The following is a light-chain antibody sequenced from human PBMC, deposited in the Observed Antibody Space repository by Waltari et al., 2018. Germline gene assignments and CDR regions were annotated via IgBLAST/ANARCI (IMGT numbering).Light chain of an antibody. V-gene: IGLV2-23*02. J-gene: IGLJ2*01. CDR3: CSYAGSSTLV. Sequence: QSALTQPASVSGSPGQSITISCTGTSSDVGSYNLVSWYPQHPGKAPKLMIYEVSKRPSGGSTRFSGSKSGNTASLTISGLQAEDEADYYCCSYAGSSTLVFGGGTKLTVL. CDR2: EVS. CDR1: SSDVGSYNL.